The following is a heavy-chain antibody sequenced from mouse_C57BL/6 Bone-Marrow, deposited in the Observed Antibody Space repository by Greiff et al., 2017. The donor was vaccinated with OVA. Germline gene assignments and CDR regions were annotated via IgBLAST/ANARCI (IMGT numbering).Heavy chain of an antibody. Sequence: EVQLQQSGGDLVKPGGSLKLSCAASGFTFSSYGMSWVRQTPDKRLEWVATISSGGSYTYYPDSVKGRFTISRDNAKNTLYLQMSSLKSEDTAMYYCARHEDDYDEDWFAYWGQGTLVTVSA. J-gene: IGHJ3*01. CDR2: ISSGGSYT. CDR3: ARHEDDYDEDWFAY. D-gene: IGHD2-4*01. V-gene: IGHV5-6*01. CDR1: GFTFSSYG.